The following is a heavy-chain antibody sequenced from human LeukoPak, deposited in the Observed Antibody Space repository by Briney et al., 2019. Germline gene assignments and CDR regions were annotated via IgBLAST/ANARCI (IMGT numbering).Heavy chain of an antibody. CDR2: ISYDGSNK. CDR1: GFTFSSYA. V-gene: IGHV3-30-3*01. J-gene: IGHJ4*02. D-gene: IGHD6-13*01. Sequence: PGRSLRLSCAASGFTFSSYAMHWVRQAPGKGLEWVAVISYDGSNKYYADSVKGRFTISRDNSKNTLYLQMNSLRAEDTAVYYCARDPRIAAAGGDPPTDYWGQGTLVTVSS. CDR3: ARDPRIAAAGGDPPTDY.